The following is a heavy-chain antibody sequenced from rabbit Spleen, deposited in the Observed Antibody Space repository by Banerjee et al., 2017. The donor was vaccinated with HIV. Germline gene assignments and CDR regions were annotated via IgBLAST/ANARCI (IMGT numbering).Heavy chain of an antibody. V-gene: IGHV1S45*01. Sequence: QEQLVESGGGLVKPEGSLTLTCKASGFSFSDRDVMCWVRQAPGKGLQWIACINTITGKAVYANWAKGRFTFSKTSSTTVTLQMTSLTAADTATYFCARNYVNAFDPWGQGTLVTVS. D-gene: IGHD1-1*01. CDR2: INTITGKA. CDR1: GFSFSDRDV. J-gene: IGHJ2*01. CDR3: ARNYVNAFDP.